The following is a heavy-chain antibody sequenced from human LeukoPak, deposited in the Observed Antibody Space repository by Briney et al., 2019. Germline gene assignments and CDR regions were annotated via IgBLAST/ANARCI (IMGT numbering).Heavy chain of an antibody. Sequence: GGALRLSCAASGFMRSTYWMSWVRRAPGEGLEWVANIKPDGSETYCVDRVRGSFTISRDNAKNLLYLQMNSLRGEDTAVYKCGRFGYEAAVDLWGQGTLVTVSS. CDR1: GFMRSTYW. CDR2: IKPDGSET. D-gene: IGHD6-13*01. J-gene: IGHJ4*02. V-gene: IGHV3-7*01. CDR3: GRFGYEAAVDL.